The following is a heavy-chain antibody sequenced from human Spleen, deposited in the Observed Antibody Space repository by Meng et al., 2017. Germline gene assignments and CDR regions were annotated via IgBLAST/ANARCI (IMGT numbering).Heavy chain of an antibody. CDR3: ARSYHKSFSATSWFDY. J-gene: IGHJ5*01. D-gene: IGHD1-14*01. CDR1: GLTVGDYV. CDR2: IRSKTYGETT. V-gene: IGHV3-49*03. Sequence: GESLKISCTASGLTVGDYVVSWFRQAPGKGLEWVGFIRSKTYGETTEYAASVKGRFTISRDDSKNTLFLHMGSLRSEDMAFYYCARSYHKSFSATSWFDYWGQGTRVTVSS.